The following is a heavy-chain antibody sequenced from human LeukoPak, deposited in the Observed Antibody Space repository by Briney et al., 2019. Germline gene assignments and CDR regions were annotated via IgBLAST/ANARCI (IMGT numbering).Heavy chain of an antibody. Sequence: PSETLSLTCTVSGGSISSSSYYWGWIRQPPGKGLEWIGSIYYSGSTYYNPSLKSRVTISVDTSKNQFSLKLSSVTAADTAVYYCARQPQVVISAFDIWGQGTMVTVSS. V-gene: IGHV4-39*07. CDR2: IYYSGST. CDR3: ARQPQVVISAFDI. CDR1: GGSISSSSYY. J-gene: IGHJ3*02. D-gene: IGHD3-22*01.